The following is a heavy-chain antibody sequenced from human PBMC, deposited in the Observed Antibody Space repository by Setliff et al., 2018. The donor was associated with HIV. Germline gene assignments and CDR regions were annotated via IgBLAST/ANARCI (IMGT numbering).Heavy chain of an antibody. V-gene: IGHV1-2*02. D-gene: IGHD6-13*01. Sequence: ASVKVSCKASGDAFTYYYIHWVRQAPGQGLEWMGWINPNSGGTNYAQKFQGRVTMTRDTSISTAFMDLSRLRSDDTAVYYCARDPGYKSSWYGAFDIWGQGKMVTVSS. CDR2: INPNSGGT. J-gene: IGHJ3*02. CDR3: ARDPGYKSSWYGAFDI. CDR1: GDAFTYYY.